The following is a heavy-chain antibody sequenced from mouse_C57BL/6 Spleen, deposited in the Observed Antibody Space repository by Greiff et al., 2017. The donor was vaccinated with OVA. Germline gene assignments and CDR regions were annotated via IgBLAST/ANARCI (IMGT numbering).Heavy chain of an antibody. CDR1: GYTFTDYY. J-gene: IGHJ1*03. V-gene: IGHV1-75*01. CDR3: ARLGYYGSSYGYFDV. CDR2: IFPGSGST. Sequence: QVQLQQSGPELVKPGASVKISCKASGYTFTDYYINWVKQRPGQGLEWIGWIFPGSGSTYYNEKFKGKATLTVDKSSSTAYMLLSSLTSEDSAVYFCARLGYYGSSYGYFDVWGTGTTVTVSS. D-gene: IGHD1-1*01.